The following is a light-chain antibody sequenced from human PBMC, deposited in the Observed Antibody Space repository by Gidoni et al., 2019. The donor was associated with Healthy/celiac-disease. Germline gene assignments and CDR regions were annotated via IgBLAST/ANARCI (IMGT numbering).Light chain of an antibody. CDR2: KTA. CDR3: QQDNSHPET. V-gene: IGKV1-5*03. CDR1: QSVNSW. Sequence: DIQMTQSPSTLSASVGDRVTITCRASQSVNSWLAWYQQKPGKAPKLLIYKTASLESGVPSRFSGSRSGTEFNLTISSRQPDEFAIYYCQQDNSHPETFXXXTKVEIK. J-gene: IGKJ1*01.